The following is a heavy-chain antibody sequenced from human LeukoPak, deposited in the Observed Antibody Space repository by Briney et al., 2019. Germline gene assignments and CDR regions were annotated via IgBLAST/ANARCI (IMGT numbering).Heavy chain of an antibody. CDR2: INHSGST. J-gene: IGHJ6*02. V-gene: IGHV4-34*01. D-gene: IGHD3-10*01. CDR3: ARVPMVRGVINYYYYYGMDV. Sequence: SETLSLTCTVSGGSISSYYWSWIRQPPGKGLEWIGEINHSGSTNYNPSLKSRVTISVDTSKKQFSLKVSSVTAADTAVYYCARVPMVRGVINYYYYYGMDVWGQGTTVTVSS. CDR1: GGSISSYY.